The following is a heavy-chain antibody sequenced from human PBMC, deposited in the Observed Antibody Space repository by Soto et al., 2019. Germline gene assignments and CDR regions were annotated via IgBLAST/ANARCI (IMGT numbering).Heavy chain of an antibody. CDR1: GGSISSYY. Sequence: SETLSLTCTVSGGSISSYYWSWIRQPPGKGLEWIGYIYYSGSTNYNPSLKSRVTISVDTSKNQFSLKLSSVTAADTAVYYCARSGGGWSDFDYWGKGTLVPVSS. CDR2: IYYSGST. CDR3: ARSGGGWSDFDY. J-gene: IGHJ4*02. V-gene: IGHV4-59*01. D-gene: IGHD6-19*01.